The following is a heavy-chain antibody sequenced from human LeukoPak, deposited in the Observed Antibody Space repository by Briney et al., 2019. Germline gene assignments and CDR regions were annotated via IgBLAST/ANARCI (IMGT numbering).Heavy chain of an antibody. CDR1: GFTFSSYG. CDR2: IWYDGSNK. D-gene: IGHD6-6*01. V-gene: IGHV3-33*01. J-gene: IGHJ6*02. Sequence: GGSLRLSCAASGFTFSSYGMHWVRQAPGKGLEWVAVIWYDGSNKYYADSVKGRFTISRDNSKNTLYLQMNSLRAEDTAVYYCARDVREGTDYGMDVWGQGTTVTVSS. CDR3: ARDVREGTDYGMDV.